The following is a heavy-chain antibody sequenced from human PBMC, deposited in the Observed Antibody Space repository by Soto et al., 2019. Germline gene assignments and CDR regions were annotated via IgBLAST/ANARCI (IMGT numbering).Heavy chain of an antibody. CDR2: MNHDGSES. CDR1: GFSLSSYW. V-gene: IGHV3-7*01. J-gene: IGHJ4*02. Sequence: EVQLVESGGGLVQPGGSLRLSCAASGFSLSSYWMSWVRQAPGKGLEWVANMNHDGSESDYVGSVKGRFTITRDNAKNSLYLQMNSLRAEDTAVYYCARLSTSAGRRDLACWGQGTLVTVSS. CDR3: ARLSTSAGRRDLAC.